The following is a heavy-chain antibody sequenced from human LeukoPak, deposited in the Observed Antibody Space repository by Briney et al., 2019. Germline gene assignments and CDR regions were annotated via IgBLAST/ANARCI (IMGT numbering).Heavy chain of an antibody. CDR1: GFTFSSYD. D-gene: IGHD2-15*01. CDR2: IGTAGDT. V-gene: IGHV3-13*01. CDR3: ARVHCSGGSCYRGGAFDI. J-gene: IGHJ3*02. Sequence: PGGSLRLSCAASGFTFSSYDMHWVRQATGKGLEWVSAIGTAGDTYYPGSVKGRFTISRENAKNSLYLQMNSLRAGDTAVYYCARVHCSGGSCYRGGAFDIWGQGTMVTVSS.